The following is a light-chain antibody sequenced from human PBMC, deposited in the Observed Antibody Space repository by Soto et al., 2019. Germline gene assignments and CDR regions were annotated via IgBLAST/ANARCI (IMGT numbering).Light chain of an antibody. Sequence: DIQMTQSPSTLSASVGDRVTITCRASQSISSWLAWYQQKPGKAPNLLIFDASSLESGVPPRFSGSGSGTEFTLTISSLKPDDFATYYCQHYIGYLWTFGQGTKVDIK. CDR1: QSISSW. J-gene: IGKJ1*01. CDR3: QHYIGYLWT. CDR2: DAS. V-gene: IGKV1-5*01.